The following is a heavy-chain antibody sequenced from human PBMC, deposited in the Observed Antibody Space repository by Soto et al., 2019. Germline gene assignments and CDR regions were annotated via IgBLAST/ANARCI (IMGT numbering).Heavy chain of an antibody. V-gene: IGHV3-66*01. Sequence: GGSLRLSCAASGFTVSSNYMSWVRQAPGKGLEWVSVIYSGGSTYYADSVKGRFTISRDNSKNTLYLQMNSLRAEDTAVYYCARDGRFLEWFGPETQFDPWGQGTLVTVSS. CDR3: ARDGRFLEWFGPETQFDP. CDR2: IYSGGST. J-gene: IGHJ5*02. CDR1: GFTVSSNY. D-gene: IGHD3-3*01.